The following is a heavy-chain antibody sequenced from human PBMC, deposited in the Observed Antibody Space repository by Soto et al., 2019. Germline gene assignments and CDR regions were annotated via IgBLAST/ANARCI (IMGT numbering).Heavy chain of an antibody. D-gene: IGHD3-3*01. CDR2: IWYDGSNK. CDR1: GFTFSSYG. J-gene: IGHJ4*02. CDR3: ARNQPIFWSGYPTPPEDY. Sequence: QVQLVESGGGVVQPGRSLRLSCAASGFTFSSYGMHWVRQAPGKGLEWVAVIWYDGSNKYYADSVKGRFTISRDNSKNTLYLQMNSLRAEDTAVYYCARNQPIFWSGYPTPPEDYWGQGTLVTVSS. V-gene: IGHV3-33*01.